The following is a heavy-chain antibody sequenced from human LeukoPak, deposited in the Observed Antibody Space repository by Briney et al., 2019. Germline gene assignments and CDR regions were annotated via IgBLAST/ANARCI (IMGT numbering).Heavy chain of an antibody. CDR2: IYTSGST. J-gene: IGHJ4*02. CDR3: ARGDWNYSEPGYYFDY. V-gene: IGHV4-61*02. Sequence: KPSETLSLTCTVSGGSISSGSYYWSWIRQPAGKGLEWIGRIYTSGSTNYNPSLKSRVTISVDTSKNQFSLKLSSVTAADTAVYYCARGDWNYSEPGYYFDYWGQGTLVTVSS. D-gene: IGHD1-7*01. CDR1: GGSISSGSYY.